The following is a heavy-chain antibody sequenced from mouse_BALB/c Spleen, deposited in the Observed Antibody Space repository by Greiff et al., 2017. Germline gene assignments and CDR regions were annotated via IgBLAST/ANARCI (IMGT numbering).Heavy chain of an antibody. CDR1: GYTFTDYW. Sequence: QVQLKQPGAELVMPGASVKMSCKASGYTFTDYWMHWVKQRPGQGLEWIGAIDTSDSYTSYNQKFKGKATLTVDESSSTAYMQLSSLTSEDSAVYYCARFSGYDGYYYDYWGQGTTLTVSS. V-gene: IGHV1-69*01. D-gene: IGHD2-3*01. CDR3: ARFSGYDGYYYDY. J-gene: IGHJ2*01. CDR2: IDTSDSYT.